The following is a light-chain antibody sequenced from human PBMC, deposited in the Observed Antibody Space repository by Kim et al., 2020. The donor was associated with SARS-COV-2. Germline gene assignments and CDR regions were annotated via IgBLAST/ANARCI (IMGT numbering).Light chain of an antibody. V-gene: IGLV3-1*01. CDR2: QDS. CDR1: KLGDKY. Sequence: VSPGQTPRIRCSGDKLGDKYACWYQQKPGQSPVLVIYQDSKRPSGIPERFSGSNSGNTATLTISGTQAMDEADYYCQAWDSSTVVFGGGTQLTVL. CDR3: QAWDSSTVV. J-gene: IGLJ2*01.